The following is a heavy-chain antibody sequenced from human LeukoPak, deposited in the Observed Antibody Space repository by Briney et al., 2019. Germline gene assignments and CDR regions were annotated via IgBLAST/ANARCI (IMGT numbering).Heavy chain of an antibody. CDR1: GFTFSSYA. D-gene: IGHD6-13*01. CDR2: ISYDGSNK. Sequence: PGGSLRLSCAASGFTFSSYAMHWVRQAPGKGLEWVAVISYDGSNKYYADSVKGRFTISRDNSKNTLYLQMNSLRAEDTAVYCCARDHVIAAAGTFDYWGQGTLVTVSS. CDR3: ARDHVIAAAGTFDY. J-gene: IGHJ4*02. V-gene: IGHV3-30-3*01.